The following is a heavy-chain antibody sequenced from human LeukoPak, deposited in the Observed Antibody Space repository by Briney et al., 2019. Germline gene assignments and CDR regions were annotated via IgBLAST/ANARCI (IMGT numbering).Heavy chain of an antibody. CDR1: GFTVSSNY. CDR3: ASHAADCYYYYYMDV. J-gene: IGHJ6*03. V-gene: IGHV3-66*02. Sequence: GGSLRLSCAASGFTVSSNYMSWVRQAPGKGLEWVSVIYSGGSTYYADSVKGRFTISRDNSKNTLYLQMNSLRAEDTAVYYCASHAADCYYYYYMDVWGQGTLVTVSS. CDR2: IYSGGST. D-gene: IGHD6-13*01.